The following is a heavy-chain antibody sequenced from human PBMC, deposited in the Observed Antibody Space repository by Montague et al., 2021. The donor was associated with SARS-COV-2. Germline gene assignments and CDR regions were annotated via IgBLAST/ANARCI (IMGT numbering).Heavy chain of an antibody. Sequence: SETLSLTCTVSGGSISSYYWSWIRQPPGKGLEWIGYIYYSGSTNYNPSLKSRVTISVDTSKNQFSLKLSSVTAADTAVYYCAREESGFDYYYGMDVWGQGTTVTVPS. J-gene: IGHJ6*02. V-gene: IGHV4-59*01. CDR3: AREESGFDYYYGMDV. D-gene: IGHD6-25*01. CDR1: GGSISSYY. CDR2: IYYSGST.